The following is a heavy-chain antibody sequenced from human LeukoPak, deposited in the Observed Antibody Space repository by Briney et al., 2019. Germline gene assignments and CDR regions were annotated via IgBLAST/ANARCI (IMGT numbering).Heavy chain of an antibody. CDR2: INSDGSRM. D-gene: IGHD3-22*01. Sequence: GGSLRLSCAASGFTFSSSWMHWVRQAPGKGLVWVSRINSDGSRMMYADSVKGRFTISRDNAKNTLYLQMNSLRAEDTAVYYCARGRYYDSSGPTHYWGQGTLVTVSS. J-gene: IGHJ4*02. CDR3: ARGRYYDSSGPTHY. V-gene: IGHV3-74*03. CDR1: GFTFSSSW.